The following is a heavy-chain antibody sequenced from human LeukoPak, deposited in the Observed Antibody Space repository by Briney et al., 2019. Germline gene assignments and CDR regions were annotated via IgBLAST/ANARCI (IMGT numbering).Heavy chain of an antibody. CDR3: ARDGYGAPPPPFDY. CDR1: GYTFTGYY. CDR2: INPNSGGT. V-gene: IGHV1-2*06. Sequence: ASVKVSCKASGYTFTGYYMHCVRQAPGQGLEWMGRINPNSGGTNYAQKFQGRVTMTRDTSISAAYMELSRLRSDDTAVYYCARDGYGAPPPPFDYWGQGTLVTVSS. J-gene: IGHJ4*02. D-gene: IGHD4-17*01.